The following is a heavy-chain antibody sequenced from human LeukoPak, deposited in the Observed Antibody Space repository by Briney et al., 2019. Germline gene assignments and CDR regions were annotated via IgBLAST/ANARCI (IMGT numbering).Heavy chain of an antibody. CDR2: ISAYNGNT. CDR3: ARPIAAAGVYYFDY. V-gene: IGHV1-18*01. Sequence: ASVKVSCKASAYTFTNYGISWVRQAPGQGPEWMGWISAYNGNTKYAQKLQGRVTMTTDTSTSTAYMELRSLRSDGTAVYYCARPIAAAGVYYFDYWGQGTLVTVSS. J-gene: IGHJ4*02. CDR1: AYTFTNYG. D-gene: IGHD6-13*01.